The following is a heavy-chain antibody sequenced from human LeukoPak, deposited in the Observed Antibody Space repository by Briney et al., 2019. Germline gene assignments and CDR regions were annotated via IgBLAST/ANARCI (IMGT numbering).Heavy chain of an antibody. Sequence: PSETLCLTCTVSGGSISGYYWSWIRQPPGKGLEWIGYIYYSGSTNYNPSLKSRVTISVDTSKNQFSLKLSSVTAADTAVYYCARHMDTAMADAFDIWGQGTMVTVSS. CDR1: GGSISGYY. D-gene: IGHD5-18*01. V-gene: IGHV4-59*08. CDR3: ARHMDTAMADAFDI. J-gene: IGHJ3*02. CDR2: IYYSGST.